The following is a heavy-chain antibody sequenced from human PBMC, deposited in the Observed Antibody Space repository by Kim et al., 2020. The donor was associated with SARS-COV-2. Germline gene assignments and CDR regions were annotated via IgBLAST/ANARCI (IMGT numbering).Heavy chain of an antibody. J-gene: IGHJ3*02. CDR3: ARVPGTTLAVWDEFD. CDR2: IRSKANNYAT. V-gene: IGHV3-73*01. D-gene: IGHD1-1*01. CDR1: GFSFSDSA. Sequence: GGSLRLSCAASGFSFSDSAMHWVRQASGQGLEWVGRIRSKANNYATKYAASVKGRFSISRDDSKNAAYLQMNSLKTEDTAVYFCARVPGTTLAVWDEFD.